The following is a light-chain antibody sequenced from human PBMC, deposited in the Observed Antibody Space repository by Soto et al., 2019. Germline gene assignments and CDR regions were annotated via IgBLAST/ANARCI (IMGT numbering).Light chain of an antibody. CDR2: LNSDDSH. CDR1: SGHSRYT. J-gene: IGLJ3*02. CDR3: QTWGTGV. V-gene: IGLV4-69*01. Sequence: QAVVTQSPSASASLGASVKLTCTLSSGHSRYTIAWHQQQPEKDPRYLMNLNSDDSHRKGDGIPDRFSGSSSGAERYLTISSLQSETEADYYCQTWGTGVFGGGTKLTVL.